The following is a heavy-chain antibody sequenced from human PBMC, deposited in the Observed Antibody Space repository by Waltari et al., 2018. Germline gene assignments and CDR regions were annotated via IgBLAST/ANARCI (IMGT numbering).Heavy chain of an antibody. Sequence: QVQLVESGGGVVELGRSLRLSCAGSGFTYSSYGMHWVRQAPGKGLEWVAVISYDGSNKYYADAVKGRFTISRDNSKNTLYLQMNSLRAEDTAVYYCAKDQEHYWGQGTLVTVSS. J-gene: IGHJ4*02. CDR3: AKDQEHY. D-gene: IGHD1-26*01. CDR1: GFTYSSYG. CDR2: ISYDGSNK. V-gene: IGHV3-30*18.